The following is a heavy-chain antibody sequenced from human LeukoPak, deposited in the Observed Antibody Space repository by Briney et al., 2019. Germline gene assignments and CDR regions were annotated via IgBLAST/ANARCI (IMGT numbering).Heavy chain of an antibody. CDR3: SRGRDYSGYDF. CDR2: ISYDGSNK. Sequence: GGSLRLSCAASGFTSSSYAMHWVRRAPGKGLEWVAVISYDGSNKYYADSVKGRFTVSRDNSKNTLYLQMNSLRAEDTAVYYCSRGRDYSGYDFGGQGTLVTVSS. J-gene: IGHJ4*02. V-gene: IGHV3-30-3*01. D-gene: IGHD5-12*01. CDR1: GFTSSSYA.